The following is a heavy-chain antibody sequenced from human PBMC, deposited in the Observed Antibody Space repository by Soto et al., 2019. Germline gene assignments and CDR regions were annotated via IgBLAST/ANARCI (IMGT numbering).Heavy chain of an antibody. CDR2: IIPIFGTA. CDR1: GGTFSSYA. D-gene: IGHD6-13*01. J-gene: IGHJ6*02. CDR3: ASLITDGSSWYGNGMDV. Sequence: ASVKVSCKASGGTFSSYAISWVRQAPGQGLEWMGGIIPIFGTANYAQKFQGRVTITADESTSTAYMELSSLRSEDTAVYYCASLITDGSSWYGNGMDVWGQGTTVTVSS. V-gene: IGHV1-69*13.